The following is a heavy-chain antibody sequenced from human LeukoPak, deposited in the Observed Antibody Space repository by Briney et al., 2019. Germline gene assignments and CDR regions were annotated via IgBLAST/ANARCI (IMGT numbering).Heavy chain of an antibody. D-gene: IGHD2-15*01. CDR2: MNPNSGNT. V-gene: IGHV1-8*01. Sequence: ASVKVSCKASGYTFTSYDINWVRQATGQGLEWMGWMNPNSGNTGYAQKFQGRVTMTRNTSISTAYMELSSLRSEDTAVYYCAREKYCSGGSCYLKPDYWGQGTLVTVSS. J-gene: IGHJ4*02. CDR3: AREKYCSGGSCYLKPDY. CDR1: GYTFTSYD.